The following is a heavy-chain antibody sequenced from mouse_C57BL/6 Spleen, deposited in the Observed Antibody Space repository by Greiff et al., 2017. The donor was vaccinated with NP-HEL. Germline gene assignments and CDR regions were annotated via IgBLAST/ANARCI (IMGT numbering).Heavy chain of an antibody. D-gene: IGHD3-2*02. CDR2: IYPGDGDT. J-gene: IGHJ3*01. Sequence: VQLVESGAELVKPGASVKISCKASGYAFSSYWMNWVKQRPGKGLEWIGQIYPGDGDTNYNGKFKGKATLTADKSSSTAYMQLSSLTSEDSAVYFCARSGDSSGYLFAYWGQGTLVTVSA. CDR1: GYAFSSYW. CDR3: ARSGDSSGYLFAY. V-gene: IGHV1-80*01.